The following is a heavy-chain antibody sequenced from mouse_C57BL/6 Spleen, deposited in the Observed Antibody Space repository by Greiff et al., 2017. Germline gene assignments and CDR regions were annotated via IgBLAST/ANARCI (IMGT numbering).Heavy chain of an antibody. CDR2: ISSGGDYI. D-gene: IGHD1-1*01. J-gene: IGHJ2*01. Sequence: EVKLVEFGEGLVKPGGSLKLSCAAPGLTFSSDAMSWVRQTPEKRLEWVAYISSGGDYIYYADTAKGRFTITSDNARNTLYLQMSSLKSEDTAMYYCTRGYYGSSYYFDYWGQGTTLTVSS. CDR3: TRGYYGSSYYFDY. CDR1: GLTFSSDA. V-gene: IGHV5-9-1*02.